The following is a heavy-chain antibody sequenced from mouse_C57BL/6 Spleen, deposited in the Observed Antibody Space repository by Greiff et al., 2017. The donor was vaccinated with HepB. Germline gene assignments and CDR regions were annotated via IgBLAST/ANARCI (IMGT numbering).Heavy chain of an antibody. CDR1: GYTFTSYW. J-gene: IGHJ4*01. D-gene: IGHD3-3*01. V-gene: IGHV1-69*01. CDR3: AKTPLGLYAMDY. CDR2: IDPSDSYT. Sequence: QVQLQQPGAELVMPGASVKLSCKASGYTFTSYWMHWVKQRPGQGLEWIGEIDPSDSYTNYNQKFKGKSTLTVDKSSSTAYMQLSSLTSEDSAVYYCAKTPLGLYAMDYWGQGTSVTVSS.